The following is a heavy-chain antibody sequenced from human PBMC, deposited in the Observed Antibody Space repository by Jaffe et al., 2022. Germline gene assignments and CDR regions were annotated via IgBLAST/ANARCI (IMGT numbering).Heavy chain of an antibody. J-gene: IGHJ6*03. CDR1: GYTFTSYY. CDR3: ARDAVTTGAPPSYMDV. Sequence: QVQLVQSGAEVKKPGASVKVSCKASGYTFTSYYMHWVRQAPGQGLEWMGIINPSGGSTSYAQKFQGRVTMTRDTSTSTVYMELSSLRSEDTAVYYCARDAVTTGAPPSYMDVWGKGTTVTVSS. CDR2: INPSGGST. V-gene: IGHV1-46*01. D-gene: IGHD4-17*01.